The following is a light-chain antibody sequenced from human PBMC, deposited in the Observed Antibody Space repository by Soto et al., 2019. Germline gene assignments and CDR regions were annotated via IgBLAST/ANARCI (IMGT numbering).Light chain of an antibody. V-gene: IGKV3-11*01. CDR3: QQRSNWPST. J-gene: IGKJ4*01. CDR1: QSVNSY. CDR2: DAS. Sequence: EIVLTQSPVTLSLSPGERATLSCRASQSVNSYLAWYQQKPGQAPRLLIYDASNRATGIPARFSGSGSGTDFTLTISILEPEDFAVYYCQQRSNWPSTFGGGTKVEIK.